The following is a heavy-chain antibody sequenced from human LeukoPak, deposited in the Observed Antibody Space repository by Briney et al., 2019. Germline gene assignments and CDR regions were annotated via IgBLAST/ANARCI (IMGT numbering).Heavy chain of an antibody. CDR1: GYIFASYG. J-gene: IGHJ5*02. D-gene: IGHD3-10*01. CDR3: ARDLLWFGELPIASGHWFDP. V-gene: IGHV1-18*01. Sequence: ASVRVSCKASGYIFASYGVSWGRRAAGHGLEGMGWIGAFNGNTNYAQKLQGRVTMTTATSTSTAYTELRSLRSDDTAVYYCARDLLWFGELPIASGHWFDPCGQATLVTVSS. CDR2: IGAFNGNT.